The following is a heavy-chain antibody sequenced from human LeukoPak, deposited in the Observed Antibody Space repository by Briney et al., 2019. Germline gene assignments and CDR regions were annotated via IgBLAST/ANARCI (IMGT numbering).Heavy chain of an antibody. Sequence: GGSLRLSCAASGVTFDDYAMYWVRQAPGQGLEWVSLISGDVGSTYYADSLKGRFTISRDNSKNSLYLQRNSLRTENTALYYCEKGGIWNIRTGGAFDIWGQGTMVPVSS. CDR3: EKGGIWNIRTGGAFDI. CDR2: ISGDVGST. CDR1: GVTFDDYA. J-gene: IGHJ3*02. V-gene: IGHV3-43*02. D-gene: IGHD1/OR15-1a*01.